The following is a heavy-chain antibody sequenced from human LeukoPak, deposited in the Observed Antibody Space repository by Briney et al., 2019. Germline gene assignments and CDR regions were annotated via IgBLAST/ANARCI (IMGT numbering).Heavy chain of an antibody. CDR2: IDPSDSYS. CDR1: GYSFTNYG. D-gene: IGHD3-22*01. J-gene: IGHJ4*02. CDR3: ARQLDYYDKRDY. V-gene: IGHV5-10-1*01. Sequence: GESLRISCKGSGYSFTNYGISWVRQMPGKGLEWMGRIDPSDSYSIYGPSFQGHVTISADRSISTAYLQWRSLKASDTAMYYCARQLDYYDKRDYWGQGTLVTVAS.